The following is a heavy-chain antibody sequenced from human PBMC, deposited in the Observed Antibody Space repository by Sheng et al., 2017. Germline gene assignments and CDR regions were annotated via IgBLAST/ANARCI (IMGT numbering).Heavy chain of an antibody. CDR1: GYSISSAYY. CDR3: ARSYYSDARRDSFDL. Sequence: QVQLQESGPGLVKPSETLSLICAVSGYSISSAYYWGWIRHPPGKGLEWIGFFYHSGYTYYNPSLKSRVTISVDKSKNQFSLKLGSVTAADTAVYYCARSYYSDARRDSFDLWGQGTMVTVSS. D-gene: IGHD3-10*01. V-gene: IGHV4-38-2*01. J-gene: IGHJ3*01. CDR2: FYHSGYT.